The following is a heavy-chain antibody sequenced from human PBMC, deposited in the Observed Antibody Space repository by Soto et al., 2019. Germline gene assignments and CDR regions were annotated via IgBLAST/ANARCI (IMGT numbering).Heavy chain of an antibody. CDR3: ARAPGYSGYDALDY. Sequence: EVQPVESGGGLVQPGGSLRLSCAASGYTFSTYAMHWVRQAPGKGLEYVSVINSNGGSTFYANSVKGRFTISRDNSKNTLYLQMGSLRVEDTGVYYCARAPGYSGYDALDYWGQGTLVTVSS. D-gene: IGHD5-12*01. J-gene: IGHJ4*02. V-gene: IGHV3-64*01. CDR1: GYTFSTYA. CDR2: INSNGGST.